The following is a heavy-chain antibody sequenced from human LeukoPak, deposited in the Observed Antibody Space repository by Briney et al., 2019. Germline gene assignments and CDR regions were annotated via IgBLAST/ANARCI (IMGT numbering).Heavy chain of an antibody. CDR1: GGTFSSYA. J-gene: IGHJ6*03. D-gene: IGHD3-10*01. Sequence: ASVKVSCKXSGGTFSSYAISWVRQAPGQGLEWMGGIIPIFGTANYSQKFQGRVTITTDESTSTAYMELSSLRSEDTAVYYCARVFSFGEPPGYYYMDVWGKGTTVTVSS. CDR3: ARVFSFGEPPGYYYMDV. CDR2: IIPIFGTA. V-gene: IGHV1-69*05.